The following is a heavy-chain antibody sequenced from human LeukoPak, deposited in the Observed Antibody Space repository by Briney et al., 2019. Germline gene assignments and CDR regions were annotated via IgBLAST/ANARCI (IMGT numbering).Heavy chain of an antibody. Sequence: GGSLRLSCAASGFTFSSYAMHWVRQAPGKGLEWVAVISYDGSNKYYADSVKGRFTISRDNSKNTLYLQMNSPRAEDTAVYYCARDSDIAVALDYWGQGTLVTVSS. J-gene: IGHJ4*02. CDR3: ARDSDIAVALDY. CDR1: GFTFSSYA. CDR2: ISYDGSNK. D-gene: IGHD6-19*01. V-gene: IGHV3-30*04.